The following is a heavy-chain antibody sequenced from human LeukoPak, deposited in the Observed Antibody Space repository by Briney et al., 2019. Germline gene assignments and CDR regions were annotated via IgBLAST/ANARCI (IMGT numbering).Heavy chain of an antibody. CDR3: ARGGPHTVDF. J-gene: IGHJ4*02. D-gene: IGHD4-17*01. CDR2: INPSGGST. CDR1: GYTFTSYY. Sequence: GASVKVSCKASGYTFTSYYMHWVRQVPGQGLEWMAIINPSGGSTSYAQKFQGRVTMTRDTSTSTVYMELSSLRSEDTALYYCARGGPHTVDFWGQGTLVTVSS. V-gene: IGHV1-46*01.